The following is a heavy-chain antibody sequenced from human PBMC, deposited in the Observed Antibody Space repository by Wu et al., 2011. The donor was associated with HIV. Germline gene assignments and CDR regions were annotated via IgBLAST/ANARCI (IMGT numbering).Heavy chain of an antibody. D-gene: IGHD7-27*01. J-gene: IGHJ6*03. Sequence: QVQLVQSGAEVKKPGASVKVSCKASGYTFNSYGISWVRQAPGQGLEWMGWISTYNGDTNYEQKLQGRVTMTTDTSTSTAYMELRSLRSDDTAMYYCTRGPWGRAYYYYMDVWGKGPRSPSP. CDR3: TRGPWGRAYYYYMDV. CDR2: ISTYNGDT. V-gene: IGHV1-18*01. CDR1: GYTFNSYG.